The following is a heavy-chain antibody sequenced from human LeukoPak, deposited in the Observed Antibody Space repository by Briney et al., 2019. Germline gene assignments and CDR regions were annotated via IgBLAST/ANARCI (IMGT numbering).Heavy chain of an antibody. D-gene: IGHD2-15*01. V-gene: IGHV3-7*01. CDR1: GFTLGNYW. J-gene: IGHJ4*02. CDR2: IVQDGSGK. CDR3: ARGAPRDCSPSSCSLFDH. Sequence: PGGSLRLSCAASGFTLGNYWMSWVRQAPGQGLEWVANIVQDGSGKYYVDSVKGRFTISRDNAKNSLYLQMNSLRAEDTAVYYFARGAPRDCSPSSCSLFDHWGRGTQVTVSS.